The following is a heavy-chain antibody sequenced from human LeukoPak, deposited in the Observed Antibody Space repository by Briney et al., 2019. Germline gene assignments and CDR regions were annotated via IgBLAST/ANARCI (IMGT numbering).Heavy chain of an antibody. Sequence: SETLSHTCTVSGGSISSGSYYWSWIRQPAGKGLEWIGRIYTSGSTNYNPSLKSRVTISVDTSKNQFSLKLSSVTAADTAVYYCARGYYDSSAYELWGQGTLVTVSS. J-gene: IGHJ4*02. CDR2: IYTSGST. CDR3: ARGYYDSSAYEL. V-gene: IGHV4-61*02. CDR1: GGSISSGSYY. D-gene: IGHD3-22*01.